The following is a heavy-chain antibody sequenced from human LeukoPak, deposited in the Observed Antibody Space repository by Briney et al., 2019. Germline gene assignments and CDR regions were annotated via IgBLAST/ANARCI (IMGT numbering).Heavy chain of an antibody. Sequence: GGSLRLSCAASGFTFSSYSMNWVRQAPGKGLEWVSSISSSSSYIYYADSVKGRFTISRDNAKNSLYLQMNSLRAEDTAVYYCARWDTMIVPNYYMDVWGKGTTVTVSS. J-gene: IGHJ6*03. CDR1: GFTFSSYS. CDR3: ARWDTMIVPNYYMDV. V-gene: IGHV3-21*01. CDR2: ISSSSSYI. D-gene: IGHD3-22*01.